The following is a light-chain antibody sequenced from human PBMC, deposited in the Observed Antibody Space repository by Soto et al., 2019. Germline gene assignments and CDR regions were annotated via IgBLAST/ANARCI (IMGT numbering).Light chain of an antibody. CDR1: QSVSSH. Sequence: EIVLTQSPATLSLSPGERATLSCRASQSVSSHLAWYQHKPGQSPRLLIYGASSRATGVPDRVSGSGSGTDFTLTINRLEPEDFAVYYCQQYGNFPYTFGQGTKLEIK. CDR2: GAS. V-gene: IGKV3-20*01. J-gene: IGKJ2*01. CDR3: QQYGNFPYT.